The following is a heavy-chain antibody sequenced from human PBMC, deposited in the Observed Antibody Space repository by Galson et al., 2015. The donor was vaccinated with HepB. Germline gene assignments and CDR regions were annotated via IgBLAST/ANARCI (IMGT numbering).Heavy chain of an antibody. J-gene: IGHJ4*02. CDR2: ISYDGSNK. Sequence: SLRLSCAASGFTFSSYGMHWVRQAPGKGLEWVAVISYDGSNKYYADSVKGRFTISRDNSKNTLYLQMNSLRAEDTAVYYCAKSRGIAAVDYWGQGTLVTVSS. V-gene: IGHV3-30*18. D-gene: IGHD6-13*01. CDR3: AKSRGIAAVDY. CDR1: GFTFSSYG.